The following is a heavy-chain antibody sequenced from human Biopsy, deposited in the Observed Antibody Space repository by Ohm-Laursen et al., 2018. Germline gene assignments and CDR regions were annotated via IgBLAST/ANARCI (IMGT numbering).Heavy chain of an antibody. CDR1: GGTFTTYG. V-gene: IGHV1-69*04. D-gene: IGHD3-9*01. Sequence: SVKVSCKASGGTFTTYGFNWVRQAPGQGLEWMGRIIPILGRPTYAQKFQGRVTITADTSTGTVFMDLSTLRSEDSALYYCAREQHPYIDVLTDSFSYVPVDVWGAGTTVTVSS. CDR3: AREQHPYIDVLTDSFSYVPVDV. J-gene: IGHJ6*04. CDR2: IIPILGRP.